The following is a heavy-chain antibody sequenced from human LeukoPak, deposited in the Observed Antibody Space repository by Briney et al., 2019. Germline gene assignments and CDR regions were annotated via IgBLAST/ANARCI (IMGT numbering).Heavy chain of an antibody. J-gene: IGHJ5*02. V-gene: IGHV4-59*01. CDR3: ARADGYCGSTSCYSSNWFDP. Sequence: PSETLSLTCSVSGDSTTAYYWSWIRQSPGKGLEWIGYIYYSGSTKYNPSLRSRVTISVDTSKNQFSLKLSSVTAADTAVYYCARADGYCGSTSCYSSNWFDPWGQGTLVTVSS. CDR1: GDSTTAYY. D-gene: IGHD2-2*01. CDR2: IYYSGST.